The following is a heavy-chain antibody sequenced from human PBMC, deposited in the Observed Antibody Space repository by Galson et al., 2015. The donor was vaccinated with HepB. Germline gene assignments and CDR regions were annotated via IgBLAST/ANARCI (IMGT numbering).Heavy chain of an antibody. CDR2: ISSSSSTI. J-gene: IGHJ6*02. V-gene: IGHV3-48*02. Sequence: SLRLSCAASGFTFSSYSMNWVRQAPGKGLEWVSYISSSSSTIYYADSVKGRFTISRDNAKNSLYLQMNSLRDEDTAVYYCARENGNYYDSSGYEYYGMDVWGQGTTVTVSS. D-gene: IGHD3-22*01. CDR3: ARENGNYYDSSGYEYYGMDV. CDR1: GFTFSSYS.